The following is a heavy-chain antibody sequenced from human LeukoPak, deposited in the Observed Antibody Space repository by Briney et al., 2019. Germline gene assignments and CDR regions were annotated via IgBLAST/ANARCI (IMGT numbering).Heavy chain of an antibody. V-gene: IGHV3-21*01. D-gene: IGHD6-19*01. CDR1: GFTFSSYS. J-gene: IGHJ4*02. CDR2: ISSSSSYI. CDR3: ARDEGDYSSGWYFVY. Sequence: GGSLRLSCAASGFTFSSYSLNWVRQATGKGLEWVSSISSSSSYIYYADSVKGRFTISRDNAKNSLYLQMNSLRAEDTAVYYCARDEGDYSSGWYFVYWGQGTLVTVSS.